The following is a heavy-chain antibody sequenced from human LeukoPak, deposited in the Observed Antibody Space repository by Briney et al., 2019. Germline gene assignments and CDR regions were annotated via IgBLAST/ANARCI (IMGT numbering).Heavy chain of an antibody. CDR1: GFTVSSNY. D-gene: IGHD1-7*01. CDR2: IYSGGST. CDR3: ASGGAPGGNWNLGWVYYYYMDV. J-gene: IGHJ6*03. Sequence: PGGSLRLSCAASGFTVSSNYMSWVRQAPGKGLEWVAVIYSGGSTYDADSVKGRFTISRDNSKNTLYLQMNSLRAEDTAVYYCASGGAPGGNWNLGWVYYYYMDVWGKGTTVTVSS. V-gene: IGHV3-66*02.